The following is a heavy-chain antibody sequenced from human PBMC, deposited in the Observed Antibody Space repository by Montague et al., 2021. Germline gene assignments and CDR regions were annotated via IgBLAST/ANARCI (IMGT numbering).Heavy chain of an antibody. D-gene: IGHD3-22*01. CDR3: AAYYYGGGGGGS. CDR2: VCDGGSA. V-gene: IGHV4-61*10. Sequence: SETLSLTCTVSGVSVKCETYYWGWFRQPAGKGLEWIGHVCDGGSATYKTSLRSRATMSLDTSSHQFSLNLRSATAADTAVYYCAAYYYGGGGGGSWGQGTLVTVSS. J-gene: IGHJ5*02. CDR1: GVSVKCETYY.